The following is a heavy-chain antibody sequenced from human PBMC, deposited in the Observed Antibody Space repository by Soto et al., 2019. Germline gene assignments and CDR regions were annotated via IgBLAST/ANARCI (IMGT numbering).Heavy chain of an antibody. CDR2: MFYGGST. V-gene: IGHV3-66*01. J-gene: IGHJ6*02. CDR1: GFTVSTHY. CDR3: ATTGMGITLYYYYHGMDV. D-gene: IGHD3-10*01. Sequence: EVQLVESGGGLVQPGGSLRLSCAASGFTVSTHYMTWVRQAPGKGLEWVSVMFYGGSTYYADSVKGRFTISRADSENTLYLQMNSLRAEDTAVYYCATTGMGITLYYYYHGMDVWGQGTTVTVSS.